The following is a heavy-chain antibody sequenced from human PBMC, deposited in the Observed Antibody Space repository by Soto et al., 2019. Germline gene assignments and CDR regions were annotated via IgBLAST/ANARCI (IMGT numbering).Heavy chain of an antibody. Sequence: PSETLSLTRTVSGGSISSYYWSWIRQPPGKGLEWIGYIYYSGSTNYNPSLKSRVTISVDTSKNQFSLKLSSVTAADTAVYYCARQKVVTLIDYWGQGTLVTVS. CDR3: ARQKVVTLIDY. D-gene: IGHD2-21*02. V-gene: IGHV4-59*01. CDR1: GGSISSYY. CDR2: IYYSGST. J-gene: IGHJ4*02.